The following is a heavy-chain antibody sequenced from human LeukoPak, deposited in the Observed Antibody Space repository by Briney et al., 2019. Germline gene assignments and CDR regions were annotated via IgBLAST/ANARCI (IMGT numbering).Heavy chain of an antibody. CDR2: IYLGDSDT. V-gene: IGHV5-51*01. D-gene: IGHD1-1*01. CDR1: GYRLRNYW. Sequence: GDSLNISCKASGYRLRNYWIAWVRQMPGKGLERMGIIYLGDSDTKYSPSFQGQVTISADKSIGTAYVHWSSLKASDTAMYYCARLEGLQLRASFDYWGQGTQVTVSS. CDR3: ARLEGLQLRASFDY. J-gene: IGHJ4*02.